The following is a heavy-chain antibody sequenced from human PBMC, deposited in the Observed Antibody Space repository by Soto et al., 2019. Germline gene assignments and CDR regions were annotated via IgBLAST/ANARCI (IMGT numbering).Heavy chain of an antibody. V-gene: IGHV1-3*01. CDR3: AIKYYYESSCNYYLNGFDL. CDR2: INVGKINT. J-gene: IGHJ3*01. D-gene: IGHD3-22*01. Sequence: ASVKVPGKASGYTFTSYAMHWVRQAPGQRLDGIGCINVGKINTKYSHKFHGRDTKSRDTSASKAYMELSSLRSEDTAVYYCAIKYYYESSCNYYLNGFDLWGQGTMVTVSS. CDR1: GYTFTSYA.